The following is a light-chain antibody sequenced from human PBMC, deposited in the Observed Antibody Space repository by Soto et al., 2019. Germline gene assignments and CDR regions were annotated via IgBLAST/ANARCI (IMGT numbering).Light chain of an antibody. CDR1: QSVSSY. J-gene: IGKJ3*01. V-gene: IGKV3-11*01. Sequence: EIVLTQSPATLSLSPGERATLSCRASQSVSSYLAWYQQKPGQAPRLLIYDASNRATGIPARFSGSGSGTDFTLTISSLEPEAFAVYYCQQRSNWSFTFGPGTKVDIK. CDR3: QQRSNWSFT. CDR2: DAS.